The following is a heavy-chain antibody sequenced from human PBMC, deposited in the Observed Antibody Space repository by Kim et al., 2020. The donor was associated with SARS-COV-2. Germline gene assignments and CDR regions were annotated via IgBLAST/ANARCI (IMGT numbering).Heavy chain of an antibody. CDR2: IWYDGSNK. CDR3: AREPSPNTVLVPALPFLGGLYV. V-gene: IGHV3-33*08. Sequence: GGSLRLSCAVSGFTFSDHGMHWVRQAPGKGPEWVAVIWYDGSNKYYADSVKGRFTISRDNFKNTLYLEMNSLRAEDTAVYYCAREPSPNTVLVPALPFLGGLYVRGQGTTLTVSS. J-gene: IGHJ6*02. D-gene: IGHD2-2*01. CDR1: GFTFSDHG.